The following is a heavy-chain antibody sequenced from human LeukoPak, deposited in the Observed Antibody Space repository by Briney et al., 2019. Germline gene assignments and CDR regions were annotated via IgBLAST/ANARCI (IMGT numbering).Heavy chain of an antibody. Sequence: GASVKVSCKASGYTFTSYDINWVRQATGQGLEWMGWMNPNSGNTNYAQKLQGRVTMTTDTSTSTAYMELRSLRSDDTAVYYCARGEGSGWRQPYYYYMDVWGKGTTVTVSS. J-gene: IGHJ6*03. CDR3: ARGEGSGWRQPYYYYMDV. D-gene: IGHD6-19*01. V-gene: IGHV1-8*01. CDR1: GYTFTSYD. CDR2: MNPNSGNT.